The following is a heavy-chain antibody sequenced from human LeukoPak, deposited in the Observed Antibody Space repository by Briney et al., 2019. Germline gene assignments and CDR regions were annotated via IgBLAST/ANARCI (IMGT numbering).Heavy chain of an antibody. CDR1: GAAISGGGYC. V-gene: IGHV4-30-4*01. CDR3: ARDAYNSGNFDY. Sequence: PSQTLSLTCTVSGAAISGGGYCWNWIRQPPGKGLEWSEYIYYSRSTSYSPSLKSRLTISVDTSKNQFSLKLSSVTAADTAVYYLARDAYNSGNFDYRGQGTLVTVSS. D-gene: IGHD1-1*01. CDR2: IYYSRST. J-gene: IGHJ4*02.